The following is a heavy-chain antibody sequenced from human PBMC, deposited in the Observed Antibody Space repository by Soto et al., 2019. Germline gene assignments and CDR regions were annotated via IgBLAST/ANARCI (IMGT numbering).Heavy chain of an antibody. CDR3: AREDTADYSGIDV. Sequence: QVQLVQSGAEVKKPGASVKVSCKASGYTFTNYYVHWVRQAPGQGPEWMGVINPSGGSTRDAQNFQGRVTMTRDTSTSTVHMELSSLRSEDTAVYYCAREDTADYSGIDVWGQGTTVTVSS. V-gene: IGHV1-46*01. D-gene: IGHD5-18*01. CDR1: GYTFTNYY. CDR2: INPSGGST. J-gene: IGHJ6*02.